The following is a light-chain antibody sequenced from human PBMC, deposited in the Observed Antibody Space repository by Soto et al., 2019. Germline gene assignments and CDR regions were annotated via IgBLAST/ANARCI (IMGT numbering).Light chain of an antibody. J-gene: IGLJ2*01. CDR2: LNSDGSH. V-gene: IGLV4-69*01. CDR3: QTWGTGIQV. Sequence: QLVLTQSPSASASLGASVKLTCTRSSGHSSYAIAWHQQQPEKGPRYLMKLNSDGSHSKGDGTPDRFSGSSSGAERYLTIASLQSEDEADYYCQTWGTGIQVFGGGTKLTVL. CDR1: SGHSSYA.